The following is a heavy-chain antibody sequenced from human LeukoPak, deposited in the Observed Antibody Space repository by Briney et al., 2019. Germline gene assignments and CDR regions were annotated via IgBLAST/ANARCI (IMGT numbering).Heavy chain of an antibody. V-gene: IGHV3-11*03. CDR1: GFTFSDYY. J-gene: IGHJ4*02. CDR3: ARPAVGRAAAGNRDYYFDY. CDR2: ISSSSSYT. D-gene: IGHD6-13*01. Sequence: PGGSLSLSCAASGFTFSDYYMSWIRQAPGKGLEWVSYISSSSSYTNYADSVKGRFTISRDNAKNSLYLQMNSLRAEDTAVYYCARPAVGRAAAGNRDYYFDYWGQGTLVTVSS.